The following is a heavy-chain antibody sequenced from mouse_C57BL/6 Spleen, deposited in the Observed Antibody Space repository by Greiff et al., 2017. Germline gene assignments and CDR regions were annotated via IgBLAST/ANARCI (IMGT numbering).Heavy chain of an antibody. CDR1: GFSFNTYA. D-gene: IGHD4-1*01. J-gene: IGHJ2*01. Sequence: EVMLVESGGGLVQPKGSLKLSCAASGFSFNTYAMNWVRQAPGKGLEWVARIKSKSNNYATYYADTVKDRFTISRDDSDSKLYLQMNNLKTEDTAMYYCANWDFDYWGQGTTLTVSS. V-gene: IGHV10-1*01. CDR2: IKSKSNNYAT. CDR3: ANWDFDY.